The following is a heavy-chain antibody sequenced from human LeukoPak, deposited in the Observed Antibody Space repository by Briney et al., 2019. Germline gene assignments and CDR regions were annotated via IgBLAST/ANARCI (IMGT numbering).Heavy chain of an antibody. V-gene: IGHV4-39*07. Sequence: SETLSLTCTVSGGSIASSSNYWVWIRQPPGKGLEWIGNIFYTGNTYYNPSLKSRVTISVDTSNNQFSLNLASVTAADTAVYYCARVGVFGYCTRDSCHSPLDYWGQGTLVTVSS. CDR1: GGSIASSSNY. CDR2: IFYTGNT. CDR3: ARVGVFGYCTRDSCHSPLDY. J-gene: IGHJ4*02. D-gene: IGHD2-15*01.